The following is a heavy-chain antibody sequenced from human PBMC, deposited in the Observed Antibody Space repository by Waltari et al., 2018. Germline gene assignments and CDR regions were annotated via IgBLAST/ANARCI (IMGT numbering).Heavy chain of an antibody. CDR1: GFTFSSYA. CDR3: AKALHDYGDYGDY. Sequence: EVQLLESGGGLVQPGGSLRLSCAASGFTFSSYAMSWVRPAPGKGLEWVSAISGSGGSTYYADSVKGRFTISRDNSKNTLYLQMNSLRAEDTAVYYCAKALHDYGDYGDYWGQGTLVTVSS. D-gene: IGHD4-17*01. V-gene: IGHV3-23*01. CDR2: ISGSGGST. J-gene: IGHJ4*02.